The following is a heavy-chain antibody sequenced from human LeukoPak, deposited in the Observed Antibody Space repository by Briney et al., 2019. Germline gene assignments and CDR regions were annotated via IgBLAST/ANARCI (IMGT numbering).Heavy chain of an antibody. CDR1: GYTFTSYG. Sequence: ASVKVSCKASGYTFTSYGISWVRQAPGQGLEWMGWISAYNGNTNYAQKLQGRVTITADKSTSTAYMELSSLRSEDTAVYYCAREPRGLNYYGSGSYYSYYFDYWGQGTLVTVSS. D-gene: IGHD3-10*01. CDR2: ISAYNGNT. V-gene: IGHV1-18*01. J-gene: IGHJ4*02. CDR3: AREPRGLNYYGSGSYYSYYFDY.